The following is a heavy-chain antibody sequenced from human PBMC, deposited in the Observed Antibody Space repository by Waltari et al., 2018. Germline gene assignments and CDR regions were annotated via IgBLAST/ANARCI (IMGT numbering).Heavy chain of an antibody. V-gene: IGHV4-59*11. CDR1: GGSISSPY. CDR3: ARDSTRVKDALDI. J-gene: IGHJ3*02. Sequence: QVQLQESGPGLVKPSETLSLTCTVSGGSISSPYWSWIRQPPGKGLEWIGYIYYSGSTNYNPSLKSRVTIAVDTSKNQFTLKLSSVTAADTAVYYCARDSTRVKDALDIWGQGTMVTVSA. CDR2: IYYSGST. D-gene: IGHD1-1*01.